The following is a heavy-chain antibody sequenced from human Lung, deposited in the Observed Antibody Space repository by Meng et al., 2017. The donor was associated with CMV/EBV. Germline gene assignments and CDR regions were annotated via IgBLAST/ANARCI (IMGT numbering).Heavy chain of an antibody. CDR3: ARDSGSSSFYYYYGRDV. Sequence: GESLKISCAASGFTFSSYAMHWVRQAPGKGLEWVAVISYDGSNKYYADSVKGRFTISRDNSKNTLYLQMNSLRAEDTAVYYCARDSGSSSFYYYYGRDVWGQGTTVTGSS. D-gene: IGHD6-6*01. CDR1: GFTFSSYA. V-gene: IGHV3-30-3*01. CDR2: ISYDGSNK. J-gene: IGHJ6*02.